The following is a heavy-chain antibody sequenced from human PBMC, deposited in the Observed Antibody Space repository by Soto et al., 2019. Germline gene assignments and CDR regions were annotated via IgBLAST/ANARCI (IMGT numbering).Heavy chain of an antibody. D-gene: IGHD6-6*01. V-gene: IGHV3-23*01. CDR1: GFTFSSYA. Sequence: VGSLRLSCAASGFTFSSYAMSWVRQAPGKGLEWVSAISGSGGSTYYADSVKGRFTISRDNPKNTLYLQMNSLRAEDTAVYYCAKDPASALYSSSSGVDYWGQGTLVTVSS. J-gene: IGHJ4*02. CDR2: ISGSGGST. CDR3: AKDPASALYSSSSGVDY.